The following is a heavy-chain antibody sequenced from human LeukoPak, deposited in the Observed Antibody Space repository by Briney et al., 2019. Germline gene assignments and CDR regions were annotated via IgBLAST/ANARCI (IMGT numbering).Heavy chain of an antibody. D-gene: IGHD6-13*01. CDR1: GFTFSSYG. V-gene: IGHV3-30*18. CDR2: ISYDGSNK. J-gene: IGHJ4*02. Sequence: GGSPRLSCAASGFTFSSYGMHWVRQAPGKGLEWVAVISYDGSNKYYADSVKGRFTISRDNSKNTLYLQMNSLRAEDTAVYYCAKDQRVAAAGNPSDYWGQGTLVTVSS. CDR3: AKDQRVAAAGNPSDY.